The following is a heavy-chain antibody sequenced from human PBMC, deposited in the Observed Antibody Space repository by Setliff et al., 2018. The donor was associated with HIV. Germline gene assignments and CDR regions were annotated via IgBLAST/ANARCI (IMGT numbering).Heavy chain of an antibody. CDR2: VYHTGST. J-gene: IGHJ4*02. Sequence: SETLSLTCGVSGYSMSSGYYWGWIRQPPGKGLEWIGNVYHTGSTYYNPSLKSRVTISVDTSKNQFSLKLSSVIAADTAVYFCARWGSGSYERVFDYWGQGRLVTVSS. D-gene: IGHD1-26*01. CDR3: ARWGSGSYERVFDY. CDR1: GYSMSSGYY. V-gene: IGHV4-38-2*01.